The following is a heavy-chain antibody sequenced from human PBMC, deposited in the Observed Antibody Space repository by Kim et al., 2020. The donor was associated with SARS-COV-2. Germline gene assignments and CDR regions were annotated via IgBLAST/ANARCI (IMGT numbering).Heavy chain of an antibody. J-gene: IGHJ4*02. CDR1: GGSFSGYY. D-gene: IGHD1-26*01. CDR3: ARGGRGGSYYYPREFDY. Sequence: SETLSLTCAVYGGSFSGYYWSWIRQPPGKGLEWIGEINHSGSTNYNPSLKSRVTISVDTSKNQFSLKLSSVTAADTAVYYCARGGRGGSYYYPREFDYWGQGTLVTVSS. V-gene: IGHV4-34*01. CDR2: INHSGST.